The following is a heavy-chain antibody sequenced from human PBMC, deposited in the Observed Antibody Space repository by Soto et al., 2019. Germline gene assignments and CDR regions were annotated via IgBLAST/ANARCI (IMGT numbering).Heavy chain of an antibody. CDR3: ARAYTGWLVRRFSYYGMAV. CDR1: GYTFTSYD. CDR2: MNPNSGNT. Sequence: ASVKVSCKASGYTFTSYDINWVRQATGQGLEWMGWMNPNSGNTGYAHKFQGRVTTTRNTSISTASMELSSLRSEDTAVYYCARAYTGWLVRRFSYYGMAVWGQGTTVTVS. V-gene: IGHV1-8*01. D-gene: IGHD6-19*01. J-gene: IGHJ6*02.